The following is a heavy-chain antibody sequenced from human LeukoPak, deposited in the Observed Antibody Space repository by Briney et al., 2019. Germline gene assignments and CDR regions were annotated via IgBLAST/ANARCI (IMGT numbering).Heavy chain of an antibody. Sequence: GGSLRLSCAASGFTFSVYSMNWVRQAPGQGLEWVSYISSSSSTIYYADSVKGRFTISRDNAENSLYLQMNSLRAEDTAVYYCARKAYYYGSGSYSDYWGQGTLVTVSS. V-gene: IGHV3-48*04. D-gene: IGHD3-10*01. CDR3: ARKAYYYGSGSYSDY. CDR1: GFTFSVYS. CDR2: ISSSSSTI. J-gene: IGHJ4*02.